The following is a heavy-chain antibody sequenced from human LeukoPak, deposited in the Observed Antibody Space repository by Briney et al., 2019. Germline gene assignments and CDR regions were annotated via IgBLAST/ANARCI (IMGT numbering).Heavy chain of an antibody. D-gene: IGHD3-22*01. V-gene: IGHV1-18*01. CDR1: GYTFTSYG. Sequence: GASVKVSCKASGYTFTSYGISWVRQAPGQGLEWMGWTSAYNGNTNYAQKLQGRVTMTTDTSTSTAYMELRSLRSDDTAVYYCARDGSYYDSSGYSYKRTVMPYYYGMDVWGQGTTVTVSS. CDR2: TSAYNGNT. CDR3: ARDGSYYDSSGYSYKRTVMPYYYGMDV. J-gene: IGHJ6*02.